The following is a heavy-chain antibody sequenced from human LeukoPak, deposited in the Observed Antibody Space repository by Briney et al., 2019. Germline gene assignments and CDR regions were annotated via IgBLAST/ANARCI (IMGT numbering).Heavy chain of an antibody. V-gene: IGHV3-23*01. CDR1: GFTFSSYA. J-gene: IGHJ3*02. D-gene: IGHD3-22*01. Sequence: PGGSLRLSCAASGFTFSSYAMSWVRQAPGKGLEWVSAISGSGGSTYYADSVKGRFTISRDNSKNTLYLQMNSLRAEDTAVYYCAKFLRITMIVVVTDAFDIWGQGTMSTVSS. CDR2: ISGSGGST. CDR3: AKFLRITMIVVVTDAFDI.